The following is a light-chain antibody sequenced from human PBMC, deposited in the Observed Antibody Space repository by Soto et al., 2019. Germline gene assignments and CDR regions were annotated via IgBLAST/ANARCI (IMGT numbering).Light chain of an antibody. Sequence: EVVLTQSPATLSLSPGERATLSCRASQSVGSYLAWYQQKPGQAPRLLIYDASNRATGIPARFSGGGSGTDLTLTISSLEPEDCAVYYCQQRSNWPPYTFGQGTKVEIK. CDR1: QSVGSY. J-gene: IGKJ2*01. CDR3: QQRSNWPPYT. V-gene: IGKV3-11*01. CDR2: DAS.